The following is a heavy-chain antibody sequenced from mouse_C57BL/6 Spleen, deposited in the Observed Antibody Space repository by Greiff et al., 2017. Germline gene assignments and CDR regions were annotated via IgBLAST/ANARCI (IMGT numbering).Heavy chain of an antibody. D-gene: IGHD1-1*01. J-gene: IGHJ4*01. V-gene: IGHV5-9-1*02. Sequence: EVKLVESGEGLVKPGGSLKLSCAASGFTFSSSAMSWVRQTPEKRLEWVAYISSGGDYIYYADPVQGRFTISRDNARNTLYLQMNSLKSEDTAMYYCTRGGLLRGDMDYWGQGTSVTVSS. CDR1: GFTFSSSA. CDR2: ISSGGDYI. CDR3: TRGGLLRGDMDY.